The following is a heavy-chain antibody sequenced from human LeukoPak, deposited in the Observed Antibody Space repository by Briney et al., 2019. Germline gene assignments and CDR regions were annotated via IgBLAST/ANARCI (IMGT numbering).Heavy chain of an antibody. Sequence: SETLSLTCAVYGGSFSGYYWSWIRQPPGKGLEWIGEINHSGSTNYNPSLKSRVTISVDTSKNQFSLKLSSVTAADTAVYYCASKTWDYFDYWGQGTLVTVSS. CDR2: INHSGST. D-gene: IGHD7-27*01. J-gene: IGHJ4*02. CDR1: GGSFSGYY. V-gene: IGHV4-34*01. CDR3: ASKTWDYFDY.